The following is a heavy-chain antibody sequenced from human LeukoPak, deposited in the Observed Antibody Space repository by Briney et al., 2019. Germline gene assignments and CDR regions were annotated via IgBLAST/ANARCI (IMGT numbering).Heavy chain of an antibody. CDR3: ARDFD. V-gene: IGHV3-7*03. CDR1: AFIFSGHW. CDR2: IKQDGSEK. Sequence: GGSLRLSCEGSAFIFSGHWMNWVRQAPGKGLEWVANIKQDGSEKYYVDSVKGRFTISRDNAKNSLYLQMNSLGAEDTAVYYCARDFDWGQGTLVTVSS. J-gene: IGHJ4*02.